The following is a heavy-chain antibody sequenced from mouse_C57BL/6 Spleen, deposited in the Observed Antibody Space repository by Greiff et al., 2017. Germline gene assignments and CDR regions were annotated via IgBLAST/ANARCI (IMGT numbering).Heavy chain of an antibody. D-gene: IGHD1-1*01. Sequence: VQLQQPGAELVMPGASVKLSCKASGYTFTSYWMHWVKQRPGQGLEWIGEIDPSDSYTNYNQKFKGKSTLTVDKSSSTAYMQLSSLTSEDSAGYYCARHYYGSSYGFDYWGQGTTLTVSS. CDR2: IDPSDSYT. CDR1: GYTFTSYW. V-gene: IGHV1-69*01. J-gene: IGHJ2*01. CDR3: ARHYYGSSYGFDY.